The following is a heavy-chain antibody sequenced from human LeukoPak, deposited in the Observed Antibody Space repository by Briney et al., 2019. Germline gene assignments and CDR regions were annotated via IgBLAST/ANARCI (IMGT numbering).Heavy chain of an antibody. CDR1: SGSISNYY. V-gene: IGHV4-59*01. CDR3: ARSHPSGSYYNLNDF. D-gene: IGHD3-10*01. Sequence: PSETLSLTCTVSSGSISNYYWSWIRQPPGKGLEWIGYIYYSGSTNYNPSLRSRVTISVDTSQNEFSLNLISVTAADTGMYYCARSHPSGSYYNLNDFWGQGTLVTVSS. J-gene: IGHJ4*02. CDR2: IYYSGST.